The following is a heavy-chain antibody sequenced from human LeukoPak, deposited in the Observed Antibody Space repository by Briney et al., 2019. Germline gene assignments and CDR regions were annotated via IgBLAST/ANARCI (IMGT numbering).Heavy chain of an antibody. J-gene: IGHJ4*02. CDR1: GFTFSSYG. V-gene: IGHV3-30*02. CDR2: IRYDGSNK. Sequence: GGSLRLSCAASGFTFSSYGMHWVRQAPGKGLEWVAFIRYDGSNKYYADSVKGRFAISRDNSKNTLYLQMNSLRAEDTAVYYCAKDGYYGSGSYPIDYWGQGTLVTVSS. CDR3: AKDGYYGSGSYPIDY. D-gene: IGHD3-10*01.